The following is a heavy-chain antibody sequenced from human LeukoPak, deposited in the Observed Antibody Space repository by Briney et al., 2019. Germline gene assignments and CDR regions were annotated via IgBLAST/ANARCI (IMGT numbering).Heavy chain of an antibody. V-gene: IGHV3-7*03. J-gene: IGHJ4*02. Sequence: GGSLRLSCAASGFTFSSYCMSWVRQAPGKGLEWVANIKQDGSEKYYVDSVKGRFTISRDNAKNSLYLQMNSLRVEDTAVYYCARLFTPASDGFVDYWGQGTLVTVSS. CDR3: ARLFTPASDGFVDY. D-gene: IGHD3-10*01. CDR2: IKQDGSEK. CDR1: GFTFSSYC.